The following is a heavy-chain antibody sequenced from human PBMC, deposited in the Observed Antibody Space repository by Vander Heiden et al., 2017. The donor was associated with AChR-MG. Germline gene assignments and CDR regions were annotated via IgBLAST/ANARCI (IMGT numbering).Heavy chain of an antibody. V-gene: IGHV3-30*02. Sequence: QVQLVAAGEGVVPPGGSLRPSCPAAGFPFSRYGMDWVRQAPGKGLEWVAFRRYDGSNNYYADSVKGRFTISRDNSKTTLYLQMISLRAEDTAVYYCAKDLDGYYAGGDWFDPWGQGTLVTVSS. D-gene: IGHD4-17*01. CDR2: RRYDGSNN. CDR1: GFPFSRYG. CDR3: AKDLDGYYAGGDWFDP. J-gene: IGHJ5*02.